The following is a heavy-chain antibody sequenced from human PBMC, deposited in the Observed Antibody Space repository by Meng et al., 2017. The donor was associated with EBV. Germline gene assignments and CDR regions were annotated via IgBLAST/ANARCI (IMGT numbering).Heavy chain of an antibody. Sequence: GRLWQAGAEVKKPGSSVKVPCKTSGGPFRYYAISWVRQAPGQGLEWLGGFLPRLGAPNYAQKFHGRVKITADESTSTHYMDLSSLRSEDTAIYYCASESGRGYTPDYWGQGTLVTVSS. V-gene: IGHV1-69*01. CDR2: FLPRLGAP. CDR3: ASESGRGYTPDY. CDR1: GGPFRYYA. J-gene: IGHJ4*02. D-gene: IGHD3-10*01.